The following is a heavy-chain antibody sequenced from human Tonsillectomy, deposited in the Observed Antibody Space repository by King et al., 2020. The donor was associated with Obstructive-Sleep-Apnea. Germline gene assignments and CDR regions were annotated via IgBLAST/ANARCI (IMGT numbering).Heavy chain of an antibody. V-gene: IGHV4-4*07. CDR2: ISTIGTT. CDR1: GGSVSSSY. Sequence: LQLQESGPGLVKPSETLSLTCTVSGGSVSSSYWNWIRQPAGKGLEWIGRISTIGTTKYNPSPKSRVTMSIDTSTNQFSLKLSSVTAADTAVYFCARDRGYSTIFDDGGQGILVTVSS. J-gene: IGHJ4*02. D-gene: IGHD5-12*01. CDR3: ARDRGYSTIFDD.